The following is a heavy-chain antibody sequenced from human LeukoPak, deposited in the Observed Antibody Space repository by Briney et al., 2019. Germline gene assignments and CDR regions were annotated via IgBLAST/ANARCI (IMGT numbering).Heavy chain of an antibody. CDR3: ARDRRGFGELLLAFDY. CDR2: ISDSGGST. Sequence: GGSLRLSCAASGFTFSNYAMSWVRQAPGKGLEWVSGISDSGGSTYYGDSVKGRFTISRDNSKNTLYLQMNSLRAEDTAVYYCARDRRGFGELLLAFDYWGQGTLVTVSS. V-gene: IGHV3-23*01. CDR1: GFTFSNYA. J-gene: IGHJ4*02. D-gene: IGHD3-10*01.